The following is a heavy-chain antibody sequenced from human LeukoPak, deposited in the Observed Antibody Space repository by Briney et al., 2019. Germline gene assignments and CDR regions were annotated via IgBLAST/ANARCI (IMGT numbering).Heavy chain of an antibody. CDR2: INPNSGGT. D-gene: IGHD3-10*01. CDR1: GYTFTGYY. Sequence: ASVKVSCKASGYTFTGYYMHWVRQAPGQGLEWMGWINPNSGGTNYAQKFQGRVTMTRDTSISTAYMELSRLRSDDTAVYYCARDRIVRGGASGFWGQGTLVTVSS. CDR3: ARDRIVRGGASGF. J-gene: IGHJ4*02. V-gene: IGHV1-2*02.